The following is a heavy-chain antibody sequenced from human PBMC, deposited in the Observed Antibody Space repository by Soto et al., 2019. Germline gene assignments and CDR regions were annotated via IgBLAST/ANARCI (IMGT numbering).Heavy chain of an antibody. J-gene: IGHJ3*01. D-gene: IGHD2-2*01. CDR2: ISTGGSFT. CDR1: GFTFSNHW. V-gene: IGHV3-74*03. CDR3: ASPSSNSSRGFDL. Sequence: EQLVESGGTLVQPGGSLSLSCVTSGFTFSNHWMHWVRQAPGLGPDRVSRISTGGSFTTYADSVKSRFTSSRDNAKNTVYLQMNSLRVEDTALYYCASPSSNSSRGFDLWGQGKRVTVSS.